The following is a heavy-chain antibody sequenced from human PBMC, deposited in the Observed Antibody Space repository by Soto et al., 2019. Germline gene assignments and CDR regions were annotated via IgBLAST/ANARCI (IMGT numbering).Heavy chain of an antibody. CDR1: GGTFGSDA. V-gene: IGHV1-69*06. Sequence: ASVKVSCKASGGTFGSDAITWVRQAPGQGLEWVGRIIPIFGTTNYAQNLQGRVTISADKSTLTSYMELHSLTSDDTALYYCARDRTDSGYYTNWLDPWGQGTRVTVSS. CDR2: IIPIFGTT. CDR3: ARDRTDSGYYTNWLDP. J-gene: IGHJ5*02. D-gene: IGHD3-22*01.